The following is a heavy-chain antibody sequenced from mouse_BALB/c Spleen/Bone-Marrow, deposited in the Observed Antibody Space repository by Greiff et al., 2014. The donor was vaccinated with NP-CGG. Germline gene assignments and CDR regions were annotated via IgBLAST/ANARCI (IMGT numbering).Heavy chain of an antibody. CDR1: GFSLTDYG. CDR2: IWGGGIT. V-gene: IGHV2-6-5*01. CDR3: AKLGGYFDY. J-gene: IGHJ2*01. D-gene: IGHD4-1*01. Sequence: VNVVESGPGLVAPSQILSITCTVSGFSLTDYGVSWIRQPPGKGLEWLGVIWGGGITYYNSALKSSLAISKDNSKSQVFLKMNSLQTDDTAMYYCAKLGGYFDYWGQGTTLTVSS.